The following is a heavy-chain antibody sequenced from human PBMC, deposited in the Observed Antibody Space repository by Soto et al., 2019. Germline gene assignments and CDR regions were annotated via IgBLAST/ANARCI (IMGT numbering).Heavy chain of an antibody. J-gene: IGHJ4*01. CDR3: VKDALTAVAFYFDY. D-gene: IGHD6-19*01. Sequence: AGGSLRLACVASGSKFDDYGMHWVRHTPGKGLEWIAGLSKDSLSISYGASMKGRFTISRDNAKNSLYLQLNSPRPEDTALYYCVKDALTAVAFYFDYWGRGALVTVSS. CDR2: LSKDSLSI. CDR1: GSKFDDYG. V-gene: IGHV3-9*01.